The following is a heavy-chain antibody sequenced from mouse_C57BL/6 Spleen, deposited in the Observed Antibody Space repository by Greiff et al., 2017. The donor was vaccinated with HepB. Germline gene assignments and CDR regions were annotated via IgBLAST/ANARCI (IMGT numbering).Heavy chain of an antibody. Sequence: EVKLMESGGGLVKPGGSLKLSCAASGFTFSDYGMHWVRQAPEKGLEWVAYISSGSSTIYYADTVKGRFTISRDNAKNTLFLQMTSLRSEDTAMYYCARQGIYYDYEFAYWGQGTLVTVSA. CDR1: GFTFSDYG. CDR3: ARQGIYYDYEFAY. D-gene: IGHD2-4*01. V-gene: IGHV5-17*01. J-gene: IGHJ3*01. CDR2: ISSGSSTI.